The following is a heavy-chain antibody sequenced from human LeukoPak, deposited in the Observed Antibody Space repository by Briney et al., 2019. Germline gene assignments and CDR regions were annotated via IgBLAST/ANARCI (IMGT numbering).Heavy chain of an antibody. CDR2: ISGSGGST. D-gene: IGHD3-10*01. J-gene: IGHJ6*03. V-gene: IGHV3-23*01. CDR3: AKPLDGEITMVRGGYWKYYYYYYMDV. Sequence: PGGSLRLSCAASGFTFSSYGMSWVRQAPGKGLEWVSAISGSGGSTYYADSVKGRFTISRDNSKNTLYLQMNSLRAEDTAVYYCAKPLDGEITMVRGGYWKYYYYYYMDVWGKGTTVTISS. CDR1: GFTFSSYG.